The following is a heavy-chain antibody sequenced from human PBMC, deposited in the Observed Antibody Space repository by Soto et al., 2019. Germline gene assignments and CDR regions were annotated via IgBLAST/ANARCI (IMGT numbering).Heavy chain of an antibody. Sequence: GGSLRLSCAASGFTFRSYPMHWVRQAPGKGLEWVAIVSYDGITKYADSVKGRFTTSRDNSNNTLFLQMNSLRTEDTAVYYCTKEGLFWSGSFDSWGQGTLVTVSS. V-gene: IGHV3-30-3*02. D-gene: IGHD3-3*01. J-gene: IGHJ4*02. CDR2: VSYDGITK. CDR1: GFTFRSYP. CDR3: TKEGLFWSGSFDS.